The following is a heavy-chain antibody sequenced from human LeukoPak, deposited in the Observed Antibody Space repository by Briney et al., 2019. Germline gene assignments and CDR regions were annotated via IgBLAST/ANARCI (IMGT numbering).Heavy chain of an antibody. CDR2: ISAYNRKT. J-gene: IGHJ4*02. CDR1: GYTFSNYG. CDR3: ARDRSTHGY. V-gene: IGHV1-18*01. Sequence: ASVKVSCKASGYTFSNYGISWVRQAPGQGLEWMGWISAYNRKTDYAQKFQGRVTMTTDTSTSTSYMELRSLRSDDTAVYYCARDRSTHGYWGQGTLVTVFS.